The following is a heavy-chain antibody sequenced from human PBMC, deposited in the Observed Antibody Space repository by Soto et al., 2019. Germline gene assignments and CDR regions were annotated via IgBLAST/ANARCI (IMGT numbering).Heavy chain of an antibody. CDR2: IRSKANSYAT. J-gene: IGHJ4*02. CDR1: GFTFSGSA. CDR3: TASGHDTFVDY. D-gene: IGHD5-12*01. Sequence: EVQLVESGGGLVQPGGSLKLSGAASGFTFSGSAMHWVRQASGKGLEWVGRIRSKANSYATAYAASVKGRFTISRDDSKNTAYLQMNSLKTEDTAVYYCTASGHDTFVDYWGRGTLVTVSS. V-gene: IGHV3-73*02.